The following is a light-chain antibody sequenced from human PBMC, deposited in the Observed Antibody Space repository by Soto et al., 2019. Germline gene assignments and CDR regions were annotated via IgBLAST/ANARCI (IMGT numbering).Light chain of an antibody. CDR1: SSNIGSNA. V-gene: IGLV1-44*01. J-gene: IGLJ1*01. CDR2: SNN. Sequence: QSVLTQPPSASGTPGQRVTISCSGSSSNIGSNAVNWYQQVPGTAPKLLIYSNNQRPSGVPDRFSGSKSGTSASLAISGLQSEDEADYSCAAWDDSLYVYVFGTGTKVTVL. CDR3: AAWDDSLYVYV.